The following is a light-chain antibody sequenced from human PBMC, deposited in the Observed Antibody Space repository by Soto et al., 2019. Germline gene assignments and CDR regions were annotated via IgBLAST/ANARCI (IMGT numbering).Light chain of an antibody. CDR3: QQYDNLSWT. CDR1: QSVSRY. CDR2: DAS. J-gene: IGKJ1*01. V-gene: IGKV3-20*01. Sequence: EIVLTQSPATLSLSPGERATLSCTAIQSVSRYLDWYQQKPGQAPRLLIYDASSRATGIPERFSGSGSGTDFTLTISRLEPEDFEVYYCQQYDNLSWTFGQGTKVDIK.